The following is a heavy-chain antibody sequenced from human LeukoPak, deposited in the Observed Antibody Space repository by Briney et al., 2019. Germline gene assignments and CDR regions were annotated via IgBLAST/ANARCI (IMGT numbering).Heavy chain of an antibody. CDR2: ISGDESGS. J-gene: IGHJ4*02. CDR3: ARVSNSYGRFDY. D-gene: IGHD5-18*01. V-gene: IGHV3-74*01. CDR1: GFTFSNYW. Sequence: PGGSLRLSCAASGFTFSNYWMHWVRQAPGKGLVWVSRISGDESGSTYADSVKGRFTISRDNAKNSLYLQMNSLRAEDTAVYYCARVSNSYGRFDYWGQGTLVTVSS.